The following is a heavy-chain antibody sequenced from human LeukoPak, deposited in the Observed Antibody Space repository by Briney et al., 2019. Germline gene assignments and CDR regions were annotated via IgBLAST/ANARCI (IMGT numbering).Heavy chain of an antibody. V-gene: IGHV3-21*01. CDR1: GFTFSSYS. Sequence: GGSLRLSCAASGFTFSSYSMNWVRQAPGKGLEWVSFISSSSSYIYYADSVKGRFTISRDNAKNSLYLQMNSLRAEDTAVYYCATYYYDSSGYYNWGQGTLVTVSS. J-gene: IGHJ4*02. D-gene: IGHD3-22*01. CDR2: ISSSSSYI. CDR3: ATYYYDSSGYYN.